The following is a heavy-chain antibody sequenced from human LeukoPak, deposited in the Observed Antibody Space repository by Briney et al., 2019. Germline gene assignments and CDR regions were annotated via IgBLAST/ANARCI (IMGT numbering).Heavy chain of an antibody. CDR2: INPSGDTT. CDR3: ARGGRGGTGRGVITKPPWFDP. V-gene: IGHV1-46*01. J-gene: IGHJ5*02. CDR1: GYTFSSYY. Sequence: GASVKVSCKASGYTFSSYYMHWVRQAPGQGLEWMGIINPSGDTTSYAQKFQDRVTMTRDTSTSTVYMELSSLRSEDTAVYYCARGGRGGTGRGVITKPPWFDPWGQGTLVTVSS. D-gene: IGHD3-10*01.